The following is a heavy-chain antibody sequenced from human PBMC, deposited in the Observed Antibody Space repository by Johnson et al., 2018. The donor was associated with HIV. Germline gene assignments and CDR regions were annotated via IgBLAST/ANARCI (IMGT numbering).Heavy chain of an antibody. CDR1: GFTFSTYA. V-gene: IGHV3-30*04. CDR2: ISSDESNK. J-gene: IGHJ3*01. Sequence: QVQLVESGGGVVQPGRSLRLSCAASGFTFSTYAMHWVRQAPGKGLEWVAVISSDESNKYYADPVKGRFTISRDNSKNTLFLQMDSLRADETAVYYCAREGVSGSYYDAFDLWGQGTMVTVSS. D-gene: IGHD1-26*01. CDR3: AREGVSGSYYDAFDL.